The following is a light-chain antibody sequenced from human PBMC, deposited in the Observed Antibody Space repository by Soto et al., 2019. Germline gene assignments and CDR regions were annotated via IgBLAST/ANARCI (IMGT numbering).Light chain of an antibody. CDR1: QDISSW. CDR2: VAS. Sequence: DIQMTQSPSSVSASVGDRVTITCRASQDISSWLAWYQQKPGKAAKLLIYVASNLQSGVPSRFSGSGSGTDFTLTIRSLQPEDFATYYCQQANSFPITFGQGTRLEIK. V-gene: IGKV1-12*01. J-gene: IGKJ5*01. CDR3: QQANSFPIT.